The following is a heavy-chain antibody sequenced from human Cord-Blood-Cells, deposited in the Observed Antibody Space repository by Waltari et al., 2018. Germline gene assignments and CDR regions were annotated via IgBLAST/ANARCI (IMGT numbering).Heavy chain of an antibody. CDR1: GYTFTGYY. CDR3: ARDGGAVVPAAEYFQH. Sequence: VQLVQSGAEVQKPGASVEVSCKASGYTFTGYYMLSVRQAPAQGLEWMGWINPNSGGTNYAQKFQGRVTMTRDTSISTAYMELSRLRSDDTAVYYCARDGGAVVPAAEYFQHWGQGTLVTVSS. V-gene: IGHV1-2*02. CDR2: INPNSGGT. J-gene: IGHJ1*01. D-gene: IGHD2-2*01.